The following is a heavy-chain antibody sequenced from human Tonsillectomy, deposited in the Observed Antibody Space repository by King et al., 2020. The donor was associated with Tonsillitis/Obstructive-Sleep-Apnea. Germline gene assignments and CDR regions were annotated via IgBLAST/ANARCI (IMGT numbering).Heavy chain of an antibody. Sequence: QLQESGPGLVKPSETLSLTCTVSGGSISGYYWSWIRQPPGKGLEWIGYIYYSGSTNYNPSLKSRVTISVDTSKNQFSLKLSSMNAADTAVYYCARHVPPSYYNNYHYSNAFDVWGQGTMVTVSS. CDR2: IYYSGST. V-gene: IGHV4-59*08. CDR3: ARHVPPSYYNNYHYSNAFDV. J-gene: IGHJ3*01. D-gene: IGHD4-11*01. CDR1: GGSISGYY.